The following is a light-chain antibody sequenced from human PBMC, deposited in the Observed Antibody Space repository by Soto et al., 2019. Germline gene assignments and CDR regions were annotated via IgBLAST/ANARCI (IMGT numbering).Light chain of an antibody. V-gene: IGKV3-20*01. CDR2: HAS. CDR3: QQYGSSPWT. CDR1: RSVSSSF. Sequence: EIELTQSPGTLSLCPGERATLSCRASRSVSSSFLAWYQQKSGQAPRLLIYHASSRATGIPDRFSGSGSGTDFTLTISRLEPEDFALYFCQQYGSSPWTFGQGTKVEIK. J-gene: IGKJ1*01.